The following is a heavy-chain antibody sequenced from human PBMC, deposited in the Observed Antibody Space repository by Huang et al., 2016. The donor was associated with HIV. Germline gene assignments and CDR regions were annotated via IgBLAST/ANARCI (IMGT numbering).Heavy chain of an antibody. CDR1: GGSISTPY. V-gene: IGHV4-59*11. CDR3: ARDHHDFWRGYRRMYFFDH. Sequence: QVQLQESGPGLVKPSETLSLTCTVSGGSISTPYWSWLRQPPGKGLEWIGSIDYSGSTNYSPSRQSRVSILLDTSKNQFSLRVNSVSAADTAMYYCARDHHDFWRGYRRMYFFDHWGQGTLVTVSS. CDR2: IDYSGST. D-gene: IGHD3-3*01. J-gene: IGHJ4*02.